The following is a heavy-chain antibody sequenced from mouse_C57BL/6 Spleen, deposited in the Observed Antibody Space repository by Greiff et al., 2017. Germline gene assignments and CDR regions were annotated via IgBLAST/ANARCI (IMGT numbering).Heavy chain of an antibody. Sequence: VKLLESGPELVKPGASVKISCKASGYAFSSSWMNWVKQRPGKGLEWIGRIYPGDGDTNYNGKFKGKATLTADKSSSTAYMQLSSLTSEDSAVYFGARAGGWYFDVWGTGTTVTVSS. CDR1: GYAFSSSW. CDR3: ARAGGWYFDV. V-gene: IGHV1-82*01. J-gene: IGHJ1*03. CDR2: IYPGDGDT.